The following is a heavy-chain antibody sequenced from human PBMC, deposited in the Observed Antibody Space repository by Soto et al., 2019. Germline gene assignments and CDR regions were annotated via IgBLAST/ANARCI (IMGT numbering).Heavy chain of an antibody. Sequence: SETLSLTCTVSGASIRGFYWSWIRKSAGKGLEWIGRIYATGTTDYNPSLKSRVMMSVDTSKKQFSLKLRSVTAADTAVYYCVRDGTKTLRDWFDPWGQGISVTSPQ. J-gene: IGHJ5*02. CDR1: GASIRGFY. CDR2: IYATGTT. CDR3: VRDGTKTLRDWFDP. V-gene: IGHV4-4*07. D-gene: IGHD1-1*01.